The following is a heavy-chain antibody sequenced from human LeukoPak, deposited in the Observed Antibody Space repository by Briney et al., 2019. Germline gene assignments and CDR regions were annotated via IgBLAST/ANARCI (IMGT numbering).Heavy chain of an antibody. V-gene: IGHV3-23*01. CDR3: AKNYYYYYYMDV. CDR2: ISGSGGST. CDR1: GFTLSSYA. Sequence: GGSLRLSCAASGFTLSSYAMSWVRQAPGKGLEWVSAISGSGGSTYYADSVKGRFTISRDNSKNTLYLQMNSLRAEDTAVYYCAKNYYYYYYMDVWGKGTTVTVSS. J-gene: IGHJ6*03.